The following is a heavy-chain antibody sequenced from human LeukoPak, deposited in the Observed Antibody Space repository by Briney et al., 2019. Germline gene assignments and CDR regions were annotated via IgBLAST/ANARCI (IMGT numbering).Heavy chain of an antibody. J-gene: IGHJ4*02. Sequence: GGCLGLSCAASGFTFSRYTMHWVRQAPGKGREWVALISYDGSNKYYADSLKGRFTIPRDNSKTSLYLQMNSLRTEDTALYYCAKGVTCPGVGAGFDYWGQGTLVTVSS. CDR3: AKGVTCPGVGAGFDY. CDR1: GFTFSRYT. D-gene: IGHD1-26*01. CDR2: ISYDGSNK. V-gene: IGHV3-30*04.